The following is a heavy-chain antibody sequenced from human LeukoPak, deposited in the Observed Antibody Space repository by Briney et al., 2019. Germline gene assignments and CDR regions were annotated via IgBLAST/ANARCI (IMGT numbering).Heavy chain of an antibody. Sequence: PGRSLRLSCEASGFTLSSYGMHWVRQAPGKGLEWVAVISYDANKKYYVDSVKGRFTISRDDSNNTLYLQMNSLRAEDTAVYYCAKRLAGASGWYSLDYWGQGTLVTVSS. D-gene: IGHD6-19*01. CDR2: ISYDANKK. CDR3: AKRLAGASGWYSLDY. CDR1: GFTLSSYG. J-gene: IGHJ4*02. V-gene: IGHV3-30*18.